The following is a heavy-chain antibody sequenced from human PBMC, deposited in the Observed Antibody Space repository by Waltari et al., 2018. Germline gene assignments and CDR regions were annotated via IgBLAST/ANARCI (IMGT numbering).Heavy chain of an antibody. Sequence: QVQLEQSGAEVRNHGASVKVSCEASGYIFINYFMHWVRQAPGQGLEWIGRINCRNGGPDYARKFQGRVTMTRDTSLNTAYLELTGLRSDDMAIYYCTLSFNVNAFNIWGPGTRVTASS. J-gene: IGHJ3*01. CDR2: INCRNGGP. CDR1: GYIFINYF. V-gene: IGHV1-2*06. CDR3: TLSFNVNAFNI. D-gene: IGHD2-15*01.